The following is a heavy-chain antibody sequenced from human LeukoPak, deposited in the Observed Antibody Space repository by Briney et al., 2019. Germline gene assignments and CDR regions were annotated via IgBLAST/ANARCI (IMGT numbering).Heavy chain of an antibody. CDR1: GYTFTSYY. J-gene: IGHJ6*03. D-gene: IGHD5-18*01. CDR3: ASLVDTAVHHYYYYYMDV. Sequence: GASVKVSCKASGYTFTSYYMHWVRQAPGQGLEWMGGIIPIFGTANYAQKFQGRVTITADESTSTAYMELSSLRSEDTAVYYCASLVDTAVHHYYYYYMDVWGKGTTVTISS. CDR2: IIPIFGTA. V-gene: IGHV1-69*13.